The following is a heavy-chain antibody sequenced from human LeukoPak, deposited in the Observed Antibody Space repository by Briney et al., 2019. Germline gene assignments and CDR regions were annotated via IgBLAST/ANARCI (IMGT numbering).Heavy chain of an antibody. CDR3: AREGRQDYVYFDH. V-gene: IGHV4-59*01. Sequence: PPESPSLTCTQPRGSISSYYWSWIPPPPRKGRGCVGYINYSGSTNYNPSLKSRVTMSVDTSKNQFSLKLSSVTAADTAMYYCAREGRQDYVYFDHWGQGSLVTVSS. CDR2: INYSGST. CDR1: RGSISSYY. D-gene: IGHD4-17*01. J-gene: IGHJ4*02.